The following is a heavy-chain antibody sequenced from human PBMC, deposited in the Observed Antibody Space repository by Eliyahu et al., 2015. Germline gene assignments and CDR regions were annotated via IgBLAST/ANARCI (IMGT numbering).Heavy chain of an antibody. Sequence: QVQLQESGPGLVKPSETLSLXCTVXGGSISSYYWSWIRQPPGKGLEWIGYIYYSGSTNYNPSLKSRVTISVDTSKNQFSLKLSSVTAADTAVYYCARESSGYATFDLWGRGTLVTVSS. CDR1: GGSISSYY. J-gene: IGHJ2*01. CDR2: IYYSGST. D-gene: IGHD3-22*01. V-gene: IGHV4-59*01. CDR3: ARESSGYATFDL.